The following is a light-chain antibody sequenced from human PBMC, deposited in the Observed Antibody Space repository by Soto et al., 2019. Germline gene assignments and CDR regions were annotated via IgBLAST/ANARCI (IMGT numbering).Light chain of an antibody. V-gene: IGLV2-14*01. J-gene: IGLJ1*01. CDR3: SSYTSSSKV. Sequence: QSVLTQPASMSGSPGQSITISCTGTSSDIGRYNFVSWYQHHPGKAPKLIIYEATKRPSGVSYRFSGSKSGNTASLTISGLQAEDEADCYCSSYTSSSKVFGTGTKVTVL. CDR2: EAT. CDR1: SSDIGRYNF.